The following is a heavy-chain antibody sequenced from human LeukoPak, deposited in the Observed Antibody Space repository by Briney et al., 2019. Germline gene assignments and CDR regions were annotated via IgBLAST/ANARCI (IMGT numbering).Heavy chain of an antibody. D-gene: IGHD3-10*01. CDR1: GFIFSNYA. Sequence: GGSLRLSCAASGFIFSNYAMSWVRQAPGKGLEWVSSILSGGDTASYADSVRGRFTISRDNSKNTLYLEVNSLRAEDTAIYYCAKDLISPRRVGSSEKLDYWGQGTLVTVSS. CDR2: ILSGGDTA. V-gene: IGHV3-23*01. J-gene: IGHJ4*02. CDR3: AKDLISPRRVGSSEKLDY.